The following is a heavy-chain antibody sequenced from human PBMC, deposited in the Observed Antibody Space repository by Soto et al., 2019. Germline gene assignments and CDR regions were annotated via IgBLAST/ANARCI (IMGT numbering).Heavy chain of an antibody. CDR1: GFTFSSYA. CDR2: ISGSGGST. V-gene: IGHV3-23*01. J-gene: IGHJ4*02. D-gene: IGHD4-17*01. CDR3: ALSHTVTTDY. Sequence: PGGSLRLSCAASGFTFSSYAMNWVRQAPGKGLEWVSVISGSGGSTYYADSVKGRFSISRDSSKNTLYLQINSLRAEDTAVYYCALSHTVTTDYWSQGTLVTVSS.